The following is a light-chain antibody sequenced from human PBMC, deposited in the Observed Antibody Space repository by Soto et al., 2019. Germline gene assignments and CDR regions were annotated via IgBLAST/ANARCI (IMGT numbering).Light chain of an antibody. CDR2: DVT. Sequence: QSPLTQPPSASGSPGQSVTISCTGASSDVGGYNFVSWYQHHPGKAPRLMIYDVTQRPSGVPDRFSGSKSGNTASLTVSGLQVDDEAYYYCSSYAGSSIPVAFGGGTKLTVL. J-gene: IGLJ2*01. V-gene: IGLV2-8*01. CDR3: SSYAGSSIPVA. CDR1: SSDVGGYNF.